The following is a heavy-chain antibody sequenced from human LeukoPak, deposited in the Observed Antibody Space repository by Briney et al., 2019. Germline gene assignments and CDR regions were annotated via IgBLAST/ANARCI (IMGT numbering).Heavy chain of an antibody. V-gene: IGHV4-39*01. D-gene: IGHD6-19*01. CDR2: IYYSGST. CDR3: ARHVAVAPLFSFCWFDP. J-gene: IGHJ5*02. Sequence: SETLSLTCTVSGGSISSSRYYWGWLRQPPGKGLEWIGSIYYSGSTYYHPSLKSRVTISVDTSKNQFSLKLSSVTAADTAVYYCARHVAVAPLFSFCWFDPWGQGTLVTVSS. CDR1: GGSISSSRYY.